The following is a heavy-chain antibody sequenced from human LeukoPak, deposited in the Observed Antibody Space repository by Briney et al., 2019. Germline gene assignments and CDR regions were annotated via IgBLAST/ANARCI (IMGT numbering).Heavy chain of an antibody. V-gene: IGHV1-18*01. D-gene: IGHD3-16*01. Sequence: ASVKVSCKASGYTFTSYGISWVRQAPGQGLEWMGWISAYNGNTNYAQKLQGRVTMTTDTSTSTAHMELRSLRSDDTAVYYCARVLYYDYVWGSCNYWGQGTLVTDSS. J-gene: IGHJ4*02. CDR2: ISAYNGNT. CDR1: GYTFTSYG. CDR3: ARVLYYDYVWGSCNY.